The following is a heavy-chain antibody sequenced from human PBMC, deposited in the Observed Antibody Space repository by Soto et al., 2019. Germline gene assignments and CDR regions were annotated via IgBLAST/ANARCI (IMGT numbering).Heavy chain of an antibody. V-gene: IGHV1-2*04. CDR1: GYTFTGYY. D-gene: IGHD3-22*01. Sequence: ASVKVSCKASGYTFTGYYMHWVRQAPGQGLEWIGRINPNSGGTNYAQKFQGWVTMTRDTSISTAYMELSRLRSDDTAVYYCARDLPSYYYDSSGYPTGYGMDVWGQGTTVTVSS. J-gene: IGHJ6*02. CDR2: INPNSGGT. CDR3: ARDLPSYYYDSSGYPTGYGMDV.